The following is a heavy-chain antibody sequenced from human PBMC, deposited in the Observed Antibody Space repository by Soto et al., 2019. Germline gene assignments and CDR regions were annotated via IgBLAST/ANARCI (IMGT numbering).Heavy chain of an antibody. D-gene: IGHD5-12*01. V-gene: IGHV4-39*01. CDR3: ARQGTGYGFDY. J-gene: IGHJ4*02. CDR2: IYYSGTP. Sequence: SETLSLTCTVSGGSISSSSYYWGWIRQPPGKGLEWIGSIYYSGTPYYNPSLKSRVTISVDTSKNQFSLKLSSVTAADTAVYYCARQGTGYGFDYWGQGTLVTVSS. CDR1: GGSISSSSYY.